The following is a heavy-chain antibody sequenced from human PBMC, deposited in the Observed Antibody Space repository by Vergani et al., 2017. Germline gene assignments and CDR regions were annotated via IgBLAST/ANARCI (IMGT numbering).Heavy chain of an antibody. J-gene: IGHJ6*03. CDR3: AGGIAVAGTAYYYYMDV. CDR2: IIPIFGTA. Sequence: QVQLVHSAPEFKNPGSSVKVSCKASGGTFSSYAISWVRQAPGQGLEWMGGIIPIFGTANYAQKFQGRVTITADESTSTAYMELSSLRSEDTAVYYCAGGIAVAGTAYYYYMDVWGKGTTVTVSS. CDR1: GGTFSSYA. D-gene: IGHD6-19*01. V-gene: IGHV1-69*01.